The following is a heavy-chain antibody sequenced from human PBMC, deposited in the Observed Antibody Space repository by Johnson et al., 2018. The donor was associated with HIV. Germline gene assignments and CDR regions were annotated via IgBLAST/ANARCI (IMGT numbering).Heavy chain of an antibody. D-gene: IGHD2-15*01. J-gene: IGHJ3*02. CDR1: GFTFDDYG. CDR2: IYSDGST. Sequence: VQLVESGGGLVKPGGSLRLSCAASGFTFDDYGMNWVRQAPGKGLEWVSIIYSDGSTYFADSVKGRFTISRDKSKNTLYLQMNSLRAEDTAVYYCARAFPLGYCSGGIWGQGTMVTVSS. V-gene: IGHV3-66*01. CDR3: ARAFPLGYCSGGI.